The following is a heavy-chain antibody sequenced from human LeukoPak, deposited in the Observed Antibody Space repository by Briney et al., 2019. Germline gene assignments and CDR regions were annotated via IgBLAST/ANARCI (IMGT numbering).Heavy chain of an antibody. Sequence: GGSLRLSCAASGFTFSSYGMHWVRQAPGKGLEWVAVIWYDGSNKYYADSVKGRFTISRDNSKNTLYVQMNSLRAEDTAVYYCARDWRYNWNDVAFDIWGQGTMVTVSS. CDR3: ARDWRYNWNDVAFDI. CDR2: IWYDGSNK. V-gene: IGHV3-33*01. CDR1: GFTFSSYG. D-gene: IGHD1-1*01. J-gene: IGHJ3*02.